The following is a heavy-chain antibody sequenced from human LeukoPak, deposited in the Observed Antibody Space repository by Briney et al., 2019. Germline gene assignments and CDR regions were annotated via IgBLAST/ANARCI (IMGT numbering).Heavy chain of an antibody. CDR1: GVTFSSYG. D-gene: IGHD6-19*01. Sequence: GGSLRLSCAAAGVTFSSYGMHWVRQAPGKGLEWVAVISYDGSNKYYADSVKGRFTISRDNSKNTLYLQMNSLRAEDTAVYYCARVSSGWYLDYWGQGTLVTVSS. CDR3: ARVSSGWYLDY. V-gene: IGHV3-33*05. CDR2: ISYDGSNK. J-gene: IGHJ4*02.